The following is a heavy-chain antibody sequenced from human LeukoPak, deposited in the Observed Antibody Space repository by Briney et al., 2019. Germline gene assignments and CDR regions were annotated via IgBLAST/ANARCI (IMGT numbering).Heavy chain of an antibody. CDR2: IYYSGGT. CDR1: GGSISSYY. D-gene: IGHD1-26*01. CDR3: ASARYSGSDGVASLFDY. Sequence: SETLSLTCTVSGGSISSYYWSWIRQPPGKGLEWIGYIYYSGGTNSNPSLKSRVTISVDTSKNQFSLKLSSVTAADTAVYYCASARYSGSDGVASLFDYWGQGTLVTVSS. J-gene: IGHJ4*02. V-gene: IGHV4-59*01.